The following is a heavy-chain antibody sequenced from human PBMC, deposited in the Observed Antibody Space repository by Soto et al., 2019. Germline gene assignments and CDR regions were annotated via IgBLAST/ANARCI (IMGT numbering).Heavy chain of an antibody. Sequence: QVQLVQSGAEVKKPGSSVKVSCKASGGTFSPYTINWVRQAPGQGLEWMGRIIPFHGVTNYAQKFQARVTITEGKSTSTAYMELSGLRFEDTAMYYCTRDWEITVSTWSFGGFWGRGTLVTVSS. D-gene: IGHD3-10*01. CDR1: GGTFSPYT. V-gene: IGHV1-69*08. CDR3: TRDWEITVSTWSFGGF. CDR2: IIPFHGVT. J-gene: IGHJ4*02.